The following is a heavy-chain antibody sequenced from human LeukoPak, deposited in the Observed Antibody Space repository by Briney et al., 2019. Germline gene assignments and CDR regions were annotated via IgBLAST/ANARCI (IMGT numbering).Heavy chain of an antibody. CDR3: ARVVSAAGTIGY. CDR2: IIPIFGTA. Sequence: SVKVSCKASGGTFSSYAISWVRQAPGQGLEWMGGIIPIFGTANYAQKFQGRVTITADESTSTAYTELSSLRSEDTAVYYCARVVSAAGTIGYWGQGTLVTVSS. J-gene: IGHJ4*02. D-gene: IGHD6-13*01. V-gene: IGHV1-69*01. CDR1: GGTFSSYA.